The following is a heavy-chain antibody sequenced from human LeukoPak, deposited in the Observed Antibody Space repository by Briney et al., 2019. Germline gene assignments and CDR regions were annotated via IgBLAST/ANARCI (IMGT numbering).Heavy chain of an antibody. CDR1: GFTFSSYA. V-gene: IGHV3-23*01. CDR2: ISGSGGST. J-gene: IGHJ3*02. CDR3: AREPHPSDYGDYRGHGSGINDI. D-gene: IGHD4-17*01. Sequence: PGGSLRLSCAASGFTFSSYAMSWVRQAPGKGLEWVSAISGSGGSTYYADSVKGRFTISRDNSKNTLYLQMNSLRAEDTAVYYCAREPHPSDYGDYRGHGSGINDIWGQGTMVTVSS.